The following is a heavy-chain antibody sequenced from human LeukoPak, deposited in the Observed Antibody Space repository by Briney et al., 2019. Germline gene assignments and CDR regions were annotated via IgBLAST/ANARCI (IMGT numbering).Heavy chain of an antibody. V-gene: IGHV4-61*01. CDR2: FYYSGST. CDR3: ARGIGRPLWFGELLDYYYYYMDV. Sequence: SETLSLTCTVSGGSISRSSYYWSWIRQPPGKGLEWIGYFYYSGSTNYNPSLKSRVTISVDTSKNQFSLKLSSVTAADTAVYYCARGIGRPLWFGELLDYYYYYMDVWGKGTTVTVSS. CDR1: GGSISRSSYY. D-gene: IGHD3-10*01. J-gene: IGHJ6*03.